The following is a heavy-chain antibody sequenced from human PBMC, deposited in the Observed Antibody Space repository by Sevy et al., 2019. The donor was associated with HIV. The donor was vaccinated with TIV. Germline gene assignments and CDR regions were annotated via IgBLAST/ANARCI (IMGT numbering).Heavy chain of an antibody. CDR3: ARLWGTGYYYYDALDV. Sequence: ASVKVSCKTSGYTFTSYDIHWVRQATGQGLEWMGWMSAKSGNTGYAQKFQGRVTMTRDTSISTAYMELSSLRSEDTAVYYCARLWGTGYYYYDALDVWGQGTTVTVSS. J-gene: IGHJ6*02. CDR1: GYTFTSYD. CDR2: MSAKSGNT. V-gene: IGHV1-8*01. D-gene: IGHD2-21*01.